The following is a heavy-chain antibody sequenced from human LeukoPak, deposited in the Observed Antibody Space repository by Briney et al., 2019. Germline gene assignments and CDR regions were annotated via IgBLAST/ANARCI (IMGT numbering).Heavy chain of an antibody. J-gene: IGHJ4*02. CDR3: ASDIVATSGDF. V-gene: IGHV3-11*01. CDR1: GFTSSDYY. Sequence: GGSLRLSCAASGFTSSDYYMSWIRQAPGKGLEWVAYITSSGDDIYYAESVKGRFTISRDNAKNALFLRMSSLRVEDTATYYCASDIVATSGDFWGQGTLVSVSS. D-gene: IGHD5-12*01. CDR2: ITSSGDDI.